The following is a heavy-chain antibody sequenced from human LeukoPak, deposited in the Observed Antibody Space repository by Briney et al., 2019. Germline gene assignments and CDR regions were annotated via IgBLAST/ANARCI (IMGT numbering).Heavy chain of an antibody. Sequence: PSETLSLTCTVSGGSISSYYWSWIRQPAGKGLERIGRIYTSGSTNYNPSLKSRVTMSVDTSKNQFSLKLSSVTAADTAVYYCARGKLGYCSSTSCYGGWFDPWGQGTLVTVSS. CDR1: GGSISSYY. V-gene: IGHV4-4*07. D-gene: IGHD2-2*01. CDR3: ARGKLGYCSSTSCYGGWFDP. J-gene: IGHJ5*02. CDR2: IYTSGST.